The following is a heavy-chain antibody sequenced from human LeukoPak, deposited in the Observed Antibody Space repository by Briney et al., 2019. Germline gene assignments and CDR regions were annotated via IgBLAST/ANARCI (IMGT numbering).Heavy chain of an antibody. CDR1: GFTFSSYG. Sequence: SGGSLRLSCAASGFTFSSYGMSWVRQAPGKGLEWVSAISGSGITTYYADSVKGRFTISRDNSKNTLYLQMSSLRAEDTAVYYCAKGVTTYPPPATNDHWGQGTLVTVSS. CDR3: AKGVTTYPPPATNDH. V-gene: IGHV3-23*01. CDR2: ISGSGITT. J-gene: IGHJ4*02. D-gene: IGHD2/OR15-2a*01.